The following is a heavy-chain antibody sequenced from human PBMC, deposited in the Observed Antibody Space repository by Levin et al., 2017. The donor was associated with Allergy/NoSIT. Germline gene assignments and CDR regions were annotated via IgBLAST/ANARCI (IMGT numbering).Heavy chain of an antibody. Sequence: SQTLSLPCAISGDSVSSSSVAWHWIRQSPSRGLEWLGRTYYRSKWYNDYAVSVKSRITINPDTSQNQFSLQLNSMTPEDTAVYYCARDGGVAAGGTRFDYWGQGTLVTVSS. CDR1: GDSVSSSSVA. V-gene: IGHV6-1*01. D-gene: IGHD6-13*01. J-gene: IGHJ4*02. CDR3: ARDGGVAAGGTRFDY. CDR2: TYYRSKWYN.